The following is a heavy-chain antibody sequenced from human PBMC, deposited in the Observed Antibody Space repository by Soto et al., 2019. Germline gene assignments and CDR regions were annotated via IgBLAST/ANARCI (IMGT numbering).Heavy chain of an antibody. CDR2: IKSNTDGGTT. Sequence: PGGSLRLSCAASGFTFSNAWMSWVRQAPGKGLEWVGRIKSNTDGGTTDYAAPVKGRFTISRDDSKNTLYLQMNSLKTEDTAVYYCTADRVYYDFWSGYPATYFDYWGQGTLVTVSS. D-gene: IGHD3-3*01. V-gene: IGHV3-15*01. CDR3: TADRVYYDFWSGYPATYFDY. J-gene: IGHJ4*02. CDR1: GFTFSNAW.